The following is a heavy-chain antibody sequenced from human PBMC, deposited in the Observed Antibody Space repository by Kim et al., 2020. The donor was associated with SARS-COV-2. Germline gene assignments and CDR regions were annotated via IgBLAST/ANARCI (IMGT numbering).Heavy chain of an antibody. CDR2: IYISGNT. V-gene: IGHV4-4*08. CDR3: SRTSPRWQHDY. J-gene: IGHJ4*02. D-gene: IGHD2-15*01. CDR1: GDSMAEYY. Sequence: SETLSLTCTVSGDSMAEYYWSWVRQPPGKALEWIGHIYISGNTDYSPPLKSRVTMSLDLSKNQLSLKLRSVTAADTAVYYCSRTSPRWQHDYWGQGTLVTVSS.